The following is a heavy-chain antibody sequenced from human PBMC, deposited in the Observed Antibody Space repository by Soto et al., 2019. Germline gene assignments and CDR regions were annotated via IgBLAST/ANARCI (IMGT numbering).Heavy chain of an antibody. Sequence: SVKVSCKASGGTFSSYAISWVRQAPGQGLEWMGGIIPIFGTANYAQKFQGRVTITADESTSTAYMELSSLRSEDTAVYYCARDLFGDSSGYYPYYFDYWGQGTLVTVSS. CDR2: IIPIFGTA. J-gene: IGHJ4*02. D-gene: IGHD3-22*01. CDR1: GGTFSSYA. V-gene: IGHV1-69*13. CDR3: ARDLFGDSSGYYPYYFDY.